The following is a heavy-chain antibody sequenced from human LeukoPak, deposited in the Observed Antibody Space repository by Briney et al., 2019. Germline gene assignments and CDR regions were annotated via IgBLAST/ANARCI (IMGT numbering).Heavy chain of an antibody. Sequence: PSETLSLTCAVYGGSFSGYYWSWIRQPPGKGLEWIGEINHSGSTNYNPSLKSRVTISVDTSKNQFSLKLSSVTAADTAVHYCARALRGVTPLAYWGQGTLVTVSS. V-gene: IGHV4-34*01. J-gene: IGHJ4*02. CDR1: GGSFSGYY. CDR2: INHSGST. CDR3: ARALRGVTPLAY. D-gene: IGHD2-21*02.